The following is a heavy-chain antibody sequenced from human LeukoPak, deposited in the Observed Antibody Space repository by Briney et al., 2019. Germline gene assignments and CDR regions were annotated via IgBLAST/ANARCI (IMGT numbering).Heavy chain of an antibody. CDR2: TNHSGST. V-gene: IGHV4-34*01. J-gene: IGHJ5*02. D-gene: IGHD6-19*01. CDR1: GGSFSGYY. Sequence: SETLSLTCAVYGGSFSGYYWSWIRQPPGKGLEWIGETNHSGSTNYNPSLKSRVTISVDTSKNQFSLKLSSVTAADTAVYYCARKPAFGAPSIAVAGGWFDPWGQGTLVTVSS. CDR3: ARKPAFGAPSIAVAGGWFDP.